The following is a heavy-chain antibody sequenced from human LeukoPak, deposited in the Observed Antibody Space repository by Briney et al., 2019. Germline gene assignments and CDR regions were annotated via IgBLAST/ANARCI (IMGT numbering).Heavy chain of an antibody. CDR1: GFTFSSYG. J-gene: IGHJ4*02. Sequence: SGGSLRLSCAASGFTFSSYGMSWVRQAPGKGLEWVSAISGSGGSTYYADSVKGRFTISRDNAKDSLYLQMNSLRAEDTAVYYCARDPGSGYEEHFDYCGQGTLVTVSS. D-gene: IGHD5-12*01. CDR2: ISGSGGST. CDR3: ARDPGSGYEEHFDY. V-gene: IGHV3-23*01.